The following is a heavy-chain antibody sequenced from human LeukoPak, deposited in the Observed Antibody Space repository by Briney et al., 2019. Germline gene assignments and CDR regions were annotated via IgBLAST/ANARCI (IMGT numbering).Heavy chain of an antibody. CDR3: ARRKGSGGYKDWFDP. J-gene: IGHJ5*02. CDR2: INYSGSA. D-gene: IGHD6-19*01. CDR1: GGSISTFY. V-gene: IGHV4-59*08. Sequence: SSETLSLTCTVSGGSISTFYWSWIRQPPGKGLEWIGYINYSGSAGYNPSLKSRVTMSVDTSKNQFSLKLSSVTAADTAIYYCARRKGSGGYKDWFDPWGQGTLVTVSS.